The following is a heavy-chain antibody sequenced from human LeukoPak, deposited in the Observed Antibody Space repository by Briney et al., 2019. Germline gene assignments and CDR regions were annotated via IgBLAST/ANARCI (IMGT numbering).Heavy chain of an antibody. V-gene: IGHV3-53*01. J-gene: IGHJ4*02. Sequence: GGSLRLSCAASGFTVSSNYMNWVRQTPGKRLEWVSIIYSAGSTYYADSVKGRFTISRDNSKNTLYLQMDSLRAEDTAMYYCARGSSVAYYPFDFWGQGTLVTVSS. CDR2: IYSAGST. D-gene: IGHD3-22*01. CDR1: GFTVSSNY. CDR3: ARGSSVAYYPFDF.